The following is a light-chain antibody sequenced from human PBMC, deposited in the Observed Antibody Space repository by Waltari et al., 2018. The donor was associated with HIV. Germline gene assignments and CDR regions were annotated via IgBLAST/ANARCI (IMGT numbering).Light chain of an antibody. CDR1: RSNIGTNA. CDR3: DAWDNSLSGRV. Sequence: QSVLTQPPSASATPGQRVTISCSGSRSNIGTNAVYWFQHLPGTAPKLLIYRNNQRPSGVPDRFTGSKSGTSASLAISGLRSEDEADYYCDAWDNSLSGRVFGGGTKLTVL. CDR2: RNN. J-gene: IGLJ3*02. V-gene: IGLV1-47*01.